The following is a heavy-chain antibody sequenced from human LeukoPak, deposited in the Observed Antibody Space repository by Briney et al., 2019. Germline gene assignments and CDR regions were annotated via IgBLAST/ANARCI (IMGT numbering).Heavy chain of an antibody. CDR1: GGSIRNYN. CDR3: ARHTRQLPPYYFDY. D-gene: IGHD2-2*01. CDR2: ISETGST. J-gene: IGHJ4*02. V-gene: IGHV4-59*08. Sequence: PSETLSLTCTVSGGSIRNYNWNWIRQPPGKGLEWIGSISETGSTNYNSSLENRITLSLDTSKSQISLKLSSVTAADTAVYYCARHTRQLPPYYFDYWGQGTLVTVSS.